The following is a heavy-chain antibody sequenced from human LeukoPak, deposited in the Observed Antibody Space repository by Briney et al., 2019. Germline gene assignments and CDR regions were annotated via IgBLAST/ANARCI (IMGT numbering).Heavy chain of an antibody. J-gene: IGHJ4*02. V-gene: IGHV1-69*13. CDR3: AKGYCSSTNCYAHGDY. CDR2: IIPIFGTA. D-gene: IGHD2-2*01. Sequence: SVKVSCKASGGTFSNYVISWVRQAPGQGLEWMGGIIPIFGTANYAQKFQGRVTIIADESTSTAYMEVSSLRSEDTAVYYCAKGYCSSTNCYAHGDYWGQGTLVTVSS. CDR1: GGTFSNYV.